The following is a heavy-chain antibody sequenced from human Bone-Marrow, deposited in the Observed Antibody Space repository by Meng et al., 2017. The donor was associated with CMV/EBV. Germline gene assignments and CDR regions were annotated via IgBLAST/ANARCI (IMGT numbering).Heavy chain of an antibody. CDR3: ARGHYCGAYYFDY. D-gene: IGHD4-23*01. J-gene: IGHJ4*02. V-gene: IGHV3-21*01. CDR1: GFTFSSYE. CDR2: ISSSSSYI. Sequence: GGSLRLSCAASGFTFSSYEMNWVRQAPGKGLEWVSSISSSSSYIYYADSVKGRFTISRDNAKNSLYLQMNSLRAEDTAVYYCARGHYCGAYYFDYWGQGTLVTVSS.